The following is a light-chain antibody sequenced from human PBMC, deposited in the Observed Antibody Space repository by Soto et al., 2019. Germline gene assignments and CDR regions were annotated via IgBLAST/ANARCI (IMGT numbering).Light chain of an antibody. Sequence: EIVMTQPPGTLSLSPGDRATLSCRASQSVSSSYLAWYQQKPGQAPSLLIYGASRRATGIPDRFSGSGSGTDFTLTIIRLEPEDVLVYYCQQYDSSLIPFGQGTRLDI. V-gene: IGKV3-20*01. J-gene: IGKJ5*01. CDR2: GAS. CDR1: QSVSSSY. CDR3: QQYDSSLIP.